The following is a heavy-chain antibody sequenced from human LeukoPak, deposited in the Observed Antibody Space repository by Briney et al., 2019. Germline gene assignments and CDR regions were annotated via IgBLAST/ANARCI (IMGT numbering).Heavy chain of an antibody. CDR3: ARDPRETYYYDSSGYEGDAFDI. J-gene: IGHJ3*02. CDR1: GGSFSGYY. CDR2: INHSGST. D-gene: IGHD3-22*01. Sequence: PSETLSLTCAVYGGSFSGYYWSWIRQPPGKGLEWIGEINHSGSTNYNPSLKSRVTISVDTSKNQFSLKLSSVTAADTAVYCCARDPRETYYYDSSGYEGDAFDIWGQGTMVTVSS. V-gene: IGHV4-34*01.